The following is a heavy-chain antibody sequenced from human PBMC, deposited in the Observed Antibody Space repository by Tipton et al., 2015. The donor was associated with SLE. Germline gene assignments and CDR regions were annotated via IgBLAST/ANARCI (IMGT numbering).Heavy chain of an antibody. CDR1: DGSFSGYH. V-gene: IGHV4-34*01. J-gene: IGHJ4*02. CDR2: INYSGST. D-gene: IGHD1-7*01. CDR3: ARSGPYWNYGHYFDY. Sequence: TLSLTCTIYDGSFSGYHWSWIRQPPGKGLEWIGEINYSGSTNYNPSLKSRVTMSIDTSKKQFSLKVSSVTAADTAVYYCARSGPYWNYGHYFDYWGQGTLVTVSS.